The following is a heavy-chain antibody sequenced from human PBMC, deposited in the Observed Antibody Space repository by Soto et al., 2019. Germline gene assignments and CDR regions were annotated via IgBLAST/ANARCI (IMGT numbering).Heavy chain of an antibody. CDR1: GYSISSGYY. D-gene: IGHD3-3*01. V-gene: IGHV4-38-2*02. J-gene: IGHJ5*02. CDR3: ARDFQDYDFWSAERNWFDP. Sequence: SETLSLTCAVSGYSISSGYYWGWIRQPPGKGLEWIGSIYHSGSTYYNPSLKSRVTISVDTSKNQFSLKLSSVTAADTAVYYCARDFQDYDFWSAERNWFDPWGQGTLVTVSS. CDR2: IYHSGST.